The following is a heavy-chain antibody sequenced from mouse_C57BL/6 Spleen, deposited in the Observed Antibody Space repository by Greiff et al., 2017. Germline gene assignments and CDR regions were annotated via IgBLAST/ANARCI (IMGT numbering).Heavy chain of an antibody. D-gene: IGHD2-12*01. CDR2: IRLKSDNYAT. CDR3: TGLTTDDWFAY. V-gene: IGHV6-3*01. CDR1: GFTFSNYW. J-gene: IGHJ3*01. Sequence: EVQLVESGGGLVQPGGSMKLSCVASGFTFSNYWMNWVRQSPEKGLEWVAQIRLKSDNYATHYAEAVKGRFTISRDDSKSSVYLQMNNLRAEDTGIYYCTGLTTDDWFAYWGQGTLVTVSA.